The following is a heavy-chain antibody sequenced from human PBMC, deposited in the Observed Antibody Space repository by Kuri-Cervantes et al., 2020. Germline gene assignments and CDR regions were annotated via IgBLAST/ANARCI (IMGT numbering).Heavy chain of an antibody. V-gene: IGHV1-18*01. D-gene: IGHD2-2*01. CDR2: ISAYNGNT. CDR1: GYTFTSYG. J-gene: IGHJ6*02. CDR3: ARDRCSSTSCYYYCYGMDV. Sequence: ASVKVSCKASGYTFTSYGISWVRQAPGQGLEWMGWISAYNGNTNYAQKLQGRVTMTTDTSTSTAYMELRSLRSDDTAVYYCARDRCSSTSCYYYCYGMDVWGQGTTVTVSS.